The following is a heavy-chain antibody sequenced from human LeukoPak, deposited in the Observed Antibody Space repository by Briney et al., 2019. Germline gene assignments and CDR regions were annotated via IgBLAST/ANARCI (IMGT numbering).Heavy chain of an antibody. Sequence: WETLSLTCTVSGGSISSYYWSWIRQPAGKGLEWIGRIYTSGSTNYNPSLKSRVTMSVDTSKNQYSLKLSSVTAADTAVYYCARDRGDYGDYVYFDPWGQGTLVTVSS. CDR2: IYTSGST. D-gene: IGHD4-17*01. CDR1: GGSISSYY. J-gene: IGHJ5*02. CDR3: ARDRGDYGDYVYFDP. V-gene: IGHV4-4*07.